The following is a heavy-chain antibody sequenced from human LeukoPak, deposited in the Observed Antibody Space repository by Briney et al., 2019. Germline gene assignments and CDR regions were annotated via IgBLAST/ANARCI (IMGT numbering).Heavy chain of an antibody. D-gene: IGHD3-22*01. CDR3: ARVPSSGYYYYYYYMDV. CDR1: GGSISSSSYY. J-gene: IGHJ6*03. CDR2: IYYSGST. Sequence: SETLSLTCTVSGGSISSSSYYWGWIRQPPGKGLEWIGSIYYSGSTYYNPSLKIRVTTSVDTSKNQFSLKLSSVTAADTAVYYCARVPSSGYYYYYYYMDVWGKGTTVTVSS. V-gene: IGHV4-39*07.